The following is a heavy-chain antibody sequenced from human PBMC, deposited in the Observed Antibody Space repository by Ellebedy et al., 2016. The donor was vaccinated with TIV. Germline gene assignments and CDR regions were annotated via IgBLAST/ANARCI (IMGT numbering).Heavy chain of an antibody. D-gene: IGHD6-13*01. V-gene: IGHV3-33*08. CDR3: ARAPYEVKVAASVSGLDA. CDR1: RFTFSSYG. CDR2: IWYDGSNT. J-gene: IGHJ6*02. Sequence: GESLKISCAASRFTFSSYGLHWVRQAPGKGLEWVAVIWYDGSNTFYADSVKGRFTISRDSYKKEVYLQMNSLRAEDTAVYHCARAPYEVKVAASVSGLDAWGQGTTVTVSS.